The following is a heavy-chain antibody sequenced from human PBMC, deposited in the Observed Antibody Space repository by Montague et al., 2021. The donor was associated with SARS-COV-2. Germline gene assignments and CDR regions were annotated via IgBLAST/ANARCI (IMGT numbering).Heavy chain of an antibody. CDR2: VNRSGST. Sequence: SETLSLTSCAISGASGVELRSRTGEHTWKLQARYGEVNRSGSTNYNPSLKSRVTISVDTSKNQFSLKLSSVTAADTAVYYCAVNYGSGSYSTYYYGMDVWGQGTTVTVSS. CDR1: SGASGVEL. J-gene: IGHJ6*02. D-gene: IGHD3-10*01. V-gene: IGHV4-34*01. CDR3: AVNYGSGSYSTYYYGMDV.